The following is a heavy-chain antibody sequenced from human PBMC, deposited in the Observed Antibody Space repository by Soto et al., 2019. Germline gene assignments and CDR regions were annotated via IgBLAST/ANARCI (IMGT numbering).Heavy chain of an antibody. Sequence: EVQLVESGGGLVQPGRSLRLSCVASGFTFYNHGMHWVRQAPGRGLEWVSGITWSSDSMGYADSVKGRFTISRDNAKNSLYLQMNSLRPEDTALYYCAKEDSGFSGYMDVWGKGTTFTVSS. CDR3: AKEDSGFSGYMDV. CDR1: GFTFYNHG. D-gene: IGHD3-10*01. V-gene: IGHV3-9*01. CDR2: ITWSSDSM. J-gene: IGHJ6*03.